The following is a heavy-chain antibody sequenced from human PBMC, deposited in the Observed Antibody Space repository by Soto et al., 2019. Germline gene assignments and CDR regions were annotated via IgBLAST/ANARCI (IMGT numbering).Heavy chain of an antibody. CDR3: ATQKNNYLTAYYNPYYYGMDV. D-gene: IGHD3-9*01. J-gene: IGHJ6*02. CDR1: GYTLTELS. CDR2: FDPEDGET. Sequence: VASVKVSCTVSGYTLTELSMHWVRQAPGKGLEWMGGFDPEDGETIYAQKFQGRVTMTEDSSTDTAYMELSSLRSEDTAVYYCATQKNNYLTAYYNPYYYGMDVWGQETTVTVSS. V-gene: IGHV1-24*01.